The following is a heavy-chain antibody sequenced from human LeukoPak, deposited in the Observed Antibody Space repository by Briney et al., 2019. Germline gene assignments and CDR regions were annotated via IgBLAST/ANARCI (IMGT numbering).Heavy chain of an antibody. J-gene: IGHJ4*02. D-gene: IGHD1-1*01. V-gene: IGHV4-59*01. CDR1: GDSIIGYY. CDR3: ARGERLGPDF. Sequence: SETLTLTCTVSGDSIIGYYWSWIRQPPGKGLEWIGYIHYSGSTNYNPSLKSRVTISVDTSRSHFSLKLSSATAADTAVYYCARGERLGPDFWGQGTLVTVSS. CDR2: IHYSGST.